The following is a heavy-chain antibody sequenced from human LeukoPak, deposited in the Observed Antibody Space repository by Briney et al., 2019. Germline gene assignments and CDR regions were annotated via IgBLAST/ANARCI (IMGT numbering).Heavy chain of an antibody. D-gene: IGHD2-2*01. V-gene: IGHV3-33*01. CDR1: GFTFSSYG. CDR2: IWYDGSNK. Sequence: GGSLRLSCAASGFTFSSYGMHWVRQAPGKGLEWVAVIWYDGSNKYYADSVKGRFTISRDNSKNTLYLQMNSLRAEDTAVYYCARRGYCSSTSCVRYYYYMDVWGKGTTVTVSS. CDR3: ARRGYCSSTSCVRYYYYMDV. J-gene: IGHJ6*03.